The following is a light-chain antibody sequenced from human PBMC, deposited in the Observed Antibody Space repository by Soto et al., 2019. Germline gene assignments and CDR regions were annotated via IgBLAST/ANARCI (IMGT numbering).Light chain of an antibody. CDR3: QQYDSSSWT. V-gene: IGKV3-20*01. Sequence: ESVLTQSPGTLSLSPGERATLSCRASQRVSSSYLAWYQQKPGQAPRLLIYGASSRATGVPDRFSGSGSGTNFTLTISRLEPEDFAVYYCQQYDSSSWTFGQGTKVDIK. CDR2: GAS. CDR1: QRVSSSY. J-gene: IGKJ1*01.